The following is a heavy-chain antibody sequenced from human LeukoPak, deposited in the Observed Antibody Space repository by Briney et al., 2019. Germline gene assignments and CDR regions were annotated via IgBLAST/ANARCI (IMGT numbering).Heavy chain of an antibody. Sequence: GGSLRLSCAASGFTFSSYAMHWVRQAPGKGLEWVAVISYDGSNKYYADSVKGRFTISRDNSKNTLYLQMNSLRAEDTAVYYCVRWAQPDYWGQGTLVTVSS. J-gene: IGHJ4*02. V-gene: IGHV3-30-3*01. CDR1: GFTFSSYA. CDR3: VRWAQPDY. CDR2: ISYDGSNK.